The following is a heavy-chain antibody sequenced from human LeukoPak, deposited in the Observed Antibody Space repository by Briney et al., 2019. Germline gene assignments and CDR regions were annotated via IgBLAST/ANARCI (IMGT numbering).Heavy chain of an antibody. V-gene: IGHV1-69*13. CDR3: VTLGWFGEAYGMDV. CDR1: GGTFGNYA. CDR2: IIPIFGTA. Sequence: SVKVSCKASGGTFGNYAISWVRQAPGQGLEWMGAIIPIFGTANYAQKFQGRVTITADESTSTAYMELSSLRSEDTAVYYCVTLGWFGEAYGMDVWGQGTTVTVSS. J-gene: IGHJ6*02. D-gene: IGHD3-10*01.